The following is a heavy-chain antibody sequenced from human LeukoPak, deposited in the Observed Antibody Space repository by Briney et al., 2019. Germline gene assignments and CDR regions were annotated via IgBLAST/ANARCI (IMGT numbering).Heavy chain of an antibody. D-gene: IGHD6-6*01. V-gene: IGHV4-4*07. CDR2: IFASGST. CDR1: GDSISSYY. J-gene: IGHJ3*02. Sequence: PSETLSLTCTVSGDSISSYYWSWIRQPAGKGLEWIGRIFASGSTNYNPSLKSRVTMSVDTSKNQFSLKLASVTAADTAMYYCAREYSSSSGKNAFDIWGQGTMVTVSS. CDR3: AREYSSSSGKNAFDI.